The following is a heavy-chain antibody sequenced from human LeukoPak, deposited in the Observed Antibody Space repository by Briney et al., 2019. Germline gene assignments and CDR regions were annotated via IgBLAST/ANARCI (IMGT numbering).Heavy chain of an antibody. Sequence: PSETLSLTCTVSGGSISSSSYYWGWIRQPPGKGLEWIGSIYYSGSTYYNPSLKSRVTISVDTSRNQFSLKLSSVTAADTAVYYCARHESAATNWGQGTLVTVSS. CDR2: IYYSGST. CDR3: ARHESAATN. V-gene: IGHV4-39*01. D-gene: IGHD6-13*01. J-gene: IGHJ4*02. CDR1: GGSISSSSYY.